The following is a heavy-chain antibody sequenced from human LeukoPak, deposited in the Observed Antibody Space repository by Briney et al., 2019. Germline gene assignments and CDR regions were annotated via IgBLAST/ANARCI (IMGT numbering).Heavy chain of an antibody. CDR2: INPNSGRA. CDR3: ARGRSGLAAAGTYDY. Sequence: ASVKVSCKASGYTFTSSDINWVRQAAGQGLEWMGWINPNSGRAGYAQKFQGRVTMTANTSISTAYMELSSLRFEDTAVYYCARGRSGLAAAGTYDYGGQGTLITVSS. D-gene: IGHD6-13*01. CDR1: GYTFTSSD. J-gene: IGHJ4*02. V-gene: IGHV1-8*01.